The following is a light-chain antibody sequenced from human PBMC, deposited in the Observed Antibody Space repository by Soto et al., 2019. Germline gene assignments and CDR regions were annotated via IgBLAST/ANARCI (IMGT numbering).Light chain of an antibody. CDR3: SAYARGPLFV. Sequence: QSVLTQPASVSGSPGQSITVSCTGTSSGFDTYNSVSWYQQHPGKAPRLIIYEVSNRPSGVSNRFSGSKSGNTASLTISGLQAEDEAEHYCSAYARGPLFVFGSGTKVSV. J-gene: IGLJ1*01. V-gene: IGLV2-14*01. CDR1: SSGFDTYNS. CDR2: EVS.